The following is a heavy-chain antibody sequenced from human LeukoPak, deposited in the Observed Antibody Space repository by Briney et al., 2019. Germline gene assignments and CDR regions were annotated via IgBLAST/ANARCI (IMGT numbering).Heavy chain of an antibody. J-gene: IGHJ3*02. CDR3: ARDRTISGNDAFDI. D-gene: IGHD4-23*01. CDR2: ISAYNGNT. CDR1: GYTFTTYG. Sequence: ASVEVSCKASGYTFTTYGISWVRQAPGQGLEWMGWISAYNGNTNYAQKLQGRVTMTTDTSTSTAYMELRSLRSDDTAVYYCARDRTISGNDAFDIWGQGTMVTVSS. V-gene: IGHV1-18*01.